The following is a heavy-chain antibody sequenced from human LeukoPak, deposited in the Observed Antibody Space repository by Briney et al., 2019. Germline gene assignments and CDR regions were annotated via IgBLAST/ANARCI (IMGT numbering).Heavy chain of an antibody. CDR2: INPNSGGT. Sequence: ASVKVSCKASGYTFTGYYMHWVRQAPEQGLEWMGRINPNSGGTNYAQKFQGRVTMTRDTSISTAYMELSRLRSDDTAVYYCARDSWYSSGRYYGMDVWGQGTTVTVSS. J-gene: IGHJ6*02. V-gene: IGHV1-2*06. CDR3: ARDSWYSSGRYYGMDV. D-gene: IGHD6-25*01. CDR1: GYTFTGYY.